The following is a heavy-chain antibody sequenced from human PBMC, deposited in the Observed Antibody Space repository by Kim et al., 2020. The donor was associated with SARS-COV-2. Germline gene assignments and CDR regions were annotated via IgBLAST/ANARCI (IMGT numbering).Heavy chain of an antibody. CDR1: GCTFSSYA. CDR3: TIVVVPAATQVGWFDP. CDR2: IIPIFGTA. J-gene: IGHJ5*02. D-gene: IGHD2-2*01. Sequence: SVKVSCKASGCTFSSYAISWVRQAPGQGLEWMGGIIPIFGTANYAQKFQGRVTITADESTSTAYMELSSLRSEDTAVYYCTIVVVPAATQVGWFDPWGQ. V-gene: IGHV1-69*13.